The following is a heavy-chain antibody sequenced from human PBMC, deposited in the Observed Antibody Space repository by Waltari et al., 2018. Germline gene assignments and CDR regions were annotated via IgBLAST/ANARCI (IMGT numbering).Heavy chain of an antibody. D-gene: IGHD3-3*01. Sequence: QVQLVQSGAEVKKPGASVKVYCKASGYTFTSYDINWVRQATGQGLEWMGWMNPVNVKTGYAQKFQGRVTITRNTSISTAYMELSSLRSEDTAVYYCARGNPDFWSGSHWFDPWGQGTLVTVSS. CDR3: ARGNPDFWSGSHWFDP. CDR1: GYTFTSYD. CDR2: MNPVNVKT. V-gene: IGHV1-8*03. J-gene: IGHJ5*02.